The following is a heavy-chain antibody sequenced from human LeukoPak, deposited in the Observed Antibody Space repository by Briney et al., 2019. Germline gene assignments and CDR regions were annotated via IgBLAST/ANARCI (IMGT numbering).Heavy chain of an antibody. J-gene: IGHJ4*02. D-gene: IGHD6-6*01. CDR3: ARGYSSSSYYFDY. CDR1: GGSISSYY. CDR2: IYYSGST. Sequence: SETLPLTCTVSGGSISSYYWSWIRQPPGKGLEGIGYIYYSGSTNYNPSLKSRVTMSVDTSKNQFSLKLSSVTAADTAVYYCARGYSSSSYYFDYWGQGTLVTVSS. V-gene: IGHV4-59*01.